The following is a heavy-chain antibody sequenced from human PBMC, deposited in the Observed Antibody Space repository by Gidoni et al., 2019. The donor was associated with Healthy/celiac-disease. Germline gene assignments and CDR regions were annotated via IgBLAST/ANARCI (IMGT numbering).Heavy chain of an antibody. Sequence: QVQLVQSGAEVKKPGASVKVSCKVSGYTLTELSMHRVRQGPGQGLEWMGGFDPEDGETIYAQKFQGRVTMTEDTSTDTAYMELSSLRSEDTAVYYCATIWGDIVVVPAAMRAFDIWGQGTMVTVSS. V-gene: IGHV1-24*01. CDR3: ATIWGDIVVVPAAMRAFDI. J-gene: IGHJ3*02. CDR1: GYTLTELS. D-gene: IGHD2-2*01. CDR2: FDPEDGET.